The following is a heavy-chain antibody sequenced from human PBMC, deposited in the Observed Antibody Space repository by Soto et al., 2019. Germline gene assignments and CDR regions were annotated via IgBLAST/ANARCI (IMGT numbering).Heavy chain of an antibody. Sequence: SETLSLTCAVSGGSISSSNWWSWVRQPPGKGLEWIGEIYHSGSTNYNPSLKSRVTISVDRSKNQFSLKLSSVTAADTAVYYCASSHAGAHITAAVHWGQGTLVTVSS. CDR1: GGSISSSNW. CDR2: IYHSGST. D-gene: IGHD6-13*01. V-gene: IGHV4-4*02. CDR3: ASSHAGAHITAAVH. J-gene: IGHJ4*02.